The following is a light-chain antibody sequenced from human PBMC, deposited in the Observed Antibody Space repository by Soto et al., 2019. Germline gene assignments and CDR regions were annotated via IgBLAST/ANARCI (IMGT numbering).Light chain of an antibody. CDR2: EVS. J-gene: IGLJ7*01. CDR1: SSDVGGYEY. Sequence: QSVPTQPASVSGTPGQSITISCTGTSSDVGGYEYVSWYQHQSGRAPKLMIYEVSNRPSGVSDRFSGSKSGNTASLTISGLQADDEAYYYCTSYTSSSTLVFGEGTPLTVL. CDR3: TSYTSSSTLV. V-gene: IGLV2-14*01.